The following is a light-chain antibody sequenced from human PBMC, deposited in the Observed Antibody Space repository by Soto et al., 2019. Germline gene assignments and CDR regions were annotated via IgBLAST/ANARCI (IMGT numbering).Light chain of an antibody. CDR2: DAS. J-gene: IGKJ1*01. V-gene: IGKV3-20*01. CDR1: QSVSKNY. CDR3: QQCATPPLT. Sequence: EIVLTQSPGTLSLSPGERATLSCRASQSVSKNYLAWYQHKPGQAPRLLIDDASNRATGVPDRFSGSGSGTAFPLIISSLEPEDAAVYYCQQCATPPLTFGQGTKVEIK.